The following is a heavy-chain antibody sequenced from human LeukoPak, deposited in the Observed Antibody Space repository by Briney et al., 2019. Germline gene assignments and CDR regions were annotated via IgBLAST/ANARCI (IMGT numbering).Heavy chain of an antibody. J-gene: IGHJ4*02. D-gene: IGHD1-26*01. CDR2: ISSSSSYI. CDR1: GFTFSDYY. CDR3: ARDPKWELQIDY. Sequence: PGGSLRLSCAASGFTFSDYYMSWIRQAPGKGLEWVSSISSSSSYIYYADSVKGRFTISRDNAKNSLYLQMNSLRAEDTAVYYCARDPKWELQIDYWGQGTLVTVSS. V-gene: IGHV3-11*06.